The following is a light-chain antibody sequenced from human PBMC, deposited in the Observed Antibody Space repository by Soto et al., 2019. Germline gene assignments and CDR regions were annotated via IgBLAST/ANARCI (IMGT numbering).Light chain of an antibody. Sequence: QSALTQPPSASGSPGQSVTISCTGTSSDVGGYNYVSWYQQHPGKVPKVMIYEASKRPSGVPDRFSGSKSGSTASLTVSGLQAEDEADYYCSSYAGSKTLVFGRGTKLTVL. CDR1: SSDVGGYNY. CDR3: SSYAGSKTLV. CDR2: EAS. V-gene: IGLV2-8*01. J-gene: IGLJ2*01.